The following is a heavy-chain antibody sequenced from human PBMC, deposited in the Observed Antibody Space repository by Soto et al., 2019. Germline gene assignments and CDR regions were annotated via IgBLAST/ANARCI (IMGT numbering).Heavy chain of an antibody. CDR1: GFSFSISP. CDR2: ISYDGTNK. J-gene: IGHJ4*02. D-gene: IGHD7-27*01. Sequence: LRLSCAASGFSFSISPMHWVRQAPGKGPECVALISYDGTNKFYADSVKGRFTISRDNSKSTLYLQVDSLRPEDAAVYYCARDPKTSGGQHWAFNYFDSWGQGTLVTVYS. V-gene: IGHV3-30-3*01. CDR3: ARDPKTSGGQHWAFNYFDS.